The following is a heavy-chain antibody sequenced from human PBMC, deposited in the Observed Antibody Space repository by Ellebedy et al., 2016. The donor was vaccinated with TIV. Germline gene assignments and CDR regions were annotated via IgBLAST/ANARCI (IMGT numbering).Heavy chain of an antibody. J-gene: IGHJ4*02. CDR3: AKGGDYYESGKPDH. D-gene: IGHD3-10*01. Sequence: GGSLRLSXAVSGFTFSDYTMHWVRQAPGKGLEWVSGISWNSGSIGYAEPVKGRFTISRDNAKNSLYLQMHSLRAEDTAVYYCAKGGDYYESGKPDHWGQGTLVTVSS. CDR1: GFTFSDYT. CDR2: ISWNSGSI. V-gene: IGHV3-9*01.